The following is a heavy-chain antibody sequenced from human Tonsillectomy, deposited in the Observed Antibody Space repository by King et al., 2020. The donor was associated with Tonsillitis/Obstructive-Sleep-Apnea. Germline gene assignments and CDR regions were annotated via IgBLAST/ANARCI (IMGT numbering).Heavy chain of an antibody. Sequence: VQLVESGGGLVQPGGSLRLSCAASGFTFSSFSMNWVRQAPGKGLEWVYYISSSSSTCSYAASVYGRFTISRDNAKNSLYLQMNSLRDEDTAVYYCARDSYYDFWSGYPHYWYFDLWGRGTLVTVSS. V-gene: IGHV3-48*02. CDR1: GFTFSSFS. CDR3: ARDSYYDFWSGYPHYWYFDL. CDR2: ISSSSSTC. J-gene: IGHJ2*01. D-gene: IGHD3-3*01.